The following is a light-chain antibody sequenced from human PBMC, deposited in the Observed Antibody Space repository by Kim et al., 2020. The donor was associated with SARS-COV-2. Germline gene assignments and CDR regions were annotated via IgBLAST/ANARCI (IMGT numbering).Light chain of an antibody. CDR2: EVT. J-gene: IGLJ2*01. V-gene: IGLV2-8*01. CDR3: SSYAGRNIVI. Sequence: QSALTQPPSASGSPGQSVTISCTGTSSDVGGYNYVSWYQQHPGKAPKVLIYEVTKRPSGVPDRFSGPKSGNTASLIVSGLQAEDEADYYCSSYAGRNIVIFGGGTQLTVL. CDR1: SSDVGGYNY.